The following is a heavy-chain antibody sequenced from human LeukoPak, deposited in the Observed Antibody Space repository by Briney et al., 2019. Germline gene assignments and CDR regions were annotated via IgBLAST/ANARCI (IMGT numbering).Heavy chain of an antibody. D-gene: IGHD3-10*01. Sequence: ASVKVSCKASGYTFTSYGISWVRQAPGQGREWMGWISAHNGDTNYAQKLQGRVTMTTDTSTSTAYMELRSLRSDDTAVYYCARPYGSGSSDGFDPWGQGTLVTVSS. CDR2: ISAHNGDT. CDR1: GYTFTSYG. J-gene: IGHJ5*02. V-gene: IGHV1-18*01. CDR3: ARPYGSGSSDGFDP.